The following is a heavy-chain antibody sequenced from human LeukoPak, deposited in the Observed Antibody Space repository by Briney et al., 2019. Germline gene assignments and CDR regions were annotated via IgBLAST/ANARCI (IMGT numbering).Heavy chain of an antibody. J-gene: IGHJ6*02. Sequence: PSETLSLTCTVSGGSISSYYWSWIRQPAGKGLEWIGRIYTSGSTNYNPSLKSRVTISVDTSKNQFSLKLSSVTAADTAVYYCARGKYSYGLRYYYYGMDVWGQGTTVTVSS. CDR3: ARGKYSYGLRYYYYGMDV. CDR1: GGSISSYY. CDR2: IYTSGST. D-gene: IGHD5-18*01. V-gene: IGHV4-4*07.